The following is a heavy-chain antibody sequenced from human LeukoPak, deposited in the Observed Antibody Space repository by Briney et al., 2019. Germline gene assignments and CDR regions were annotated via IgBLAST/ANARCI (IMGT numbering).Heavy chain of an antibody. Sequence: PGGSLRLSCAASGFTFSRYGMHWVRQAPGKGLEWVALIWYDGSNKYYADSVKGRFTISRDNSKNTLHLQMNRLRDEDTAVYYCARDSKTRALDYWGQGTLVTVSS. CDR2: IWYDGSNK. J-gene: IGHJ4*02. CDR1: GFTFSRYG. CDR3: ARDSKTRALDY. V-gene: IGHV3-33*01.